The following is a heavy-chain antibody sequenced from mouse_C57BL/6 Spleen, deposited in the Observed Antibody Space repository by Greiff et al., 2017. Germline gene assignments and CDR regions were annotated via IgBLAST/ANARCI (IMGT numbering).Heavy chain of an antibody. D-gene: IGHD2-1*01. V-gene: IGHV5-4*03. CDR2: ISDGGSYT. CDR1: GFTFSSYA. CDR3: ARYRGYYPYYFDY. J-gene: IGHJ2*01. Sequence: DVMLVESGGGLVKPGGSLKLSCAASGFTFSSYAMSWVRQTPEKRLEWVATISDGGSYTYYPDNVKGRFTISRDNAKNNLYLQMSHLKSEDTAMYYCARYRGYYPYYFDYWGQGTTLTVSS.